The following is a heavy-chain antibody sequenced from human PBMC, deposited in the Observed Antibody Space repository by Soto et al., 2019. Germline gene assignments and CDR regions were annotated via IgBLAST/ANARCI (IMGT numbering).Heavy chain of an antibody. J-gene: IGHJ4*02. CDR1: GFIFTGYN. V-gene: IGHV3-21*01. CDR2: ISSGSSYI. Sequence: GGSLRLSCAASGFIFTGYNMNWVRQAPGKGLEWVSSISSGSSYIYYADSVKGRFTISRDNAKNSLYLQMNTLRAEDTALYYCARRRAAAGTLTFDYWGQGTRVTVSS. D-gene: IGHD6-13*01. CDR3: ARRRAAAGTLTFDY.